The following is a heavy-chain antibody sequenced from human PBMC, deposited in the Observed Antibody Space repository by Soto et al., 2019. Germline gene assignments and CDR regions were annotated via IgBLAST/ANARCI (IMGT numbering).Heavy chain of an antibody. J-gene: IGHJ6*03. Sequence: SETLSLTCTVSGGSISSGGYYWSWIRQHPGKGLEWIGYIYYSGSTYYNPSLKSRVTISVDTSKNQFSLKLSSVTAADTAVYYCARGTGGDFWSGYSIYYYYMDVWGKGTTVTVSS. D-gene: IGHD3-3*01. V-gene: IGHV4-31*03. CDR1: GGSISSGGYY. CDR3: ARGTGGDFWSGYSIYYYYMDV. CDR2: IYYSGST.